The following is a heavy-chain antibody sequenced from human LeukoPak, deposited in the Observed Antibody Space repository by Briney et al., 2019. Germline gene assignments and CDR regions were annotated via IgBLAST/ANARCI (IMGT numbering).Heavy chain of an antibody. CDR2: VYYSGST. CDR3: ARGIYYDSSGYYFAY. D-gene: IGHD3-22*01. J-gene: IGHJ4*02. V-gene: IGHV4-30-4*01. Sequence: PPETLSLTCTVSGGSISSGDYYWSWIRHPPGKGLESIVYVYYSGSTYYNPSLKSRVTISVDTSKNQFSLKLSSVTAADTAVYYCARGIYYDSSGYYFAYWGQGTLVTVSS. CDR1: GGSISSGDYY.